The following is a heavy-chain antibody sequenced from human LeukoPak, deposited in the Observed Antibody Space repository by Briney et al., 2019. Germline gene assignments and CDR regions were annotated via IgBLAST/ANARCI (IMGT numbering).Heavy chain of an antibody. CDR2: IYYSGST. D-gene: IGHD5-24*01. CDR3: ARWLQLGEYFQH. J-gene: IGHJ1*01. Sequence: PSETLSLTCTVSGGSISSSSYYWGWIRQPPGKGLEWIGSIYYSGSTYYNPSLKSRVTISVDTSKNQFSLKLSSVTAADTAVYYCARWLQLGEYFQHWGQGTLVTVSS. CDR1: GGSISSSSYY. V-gene: IGHV4-39*07.